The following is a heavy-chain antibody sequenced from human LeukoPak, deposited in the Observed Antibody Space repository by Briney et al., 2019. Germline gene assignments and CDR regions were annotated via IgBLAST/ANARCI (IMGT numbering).Heavy chain of an antibody. Sequence: GGSLRLSRAPSGFTFTSYSMNWVRPPPGKGLEWVSSISSSSSYIYYPHSLKGRFTTPTDNPKNSPYLQMNSLRAQHPAVYYCGREMATILGLDYWGEGTVVTVSS. V-gene: IGHV3-21*04. J-gene: IGHJ4*02. CDR3: GREMATILGLDY. CDR1: GFTFTSYS. CDR2: ISSSSSYI. D-gene: IGHD5-24*01.